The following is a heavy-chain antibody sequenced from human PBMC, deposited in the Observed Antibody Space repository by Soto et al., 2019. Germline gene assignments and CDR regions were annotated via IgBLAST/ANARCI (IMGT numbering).Heavy chain of an antibody. D-gene: IGHD2-2*01. V-gene: IGHV4-31*03. J-gene: IGHJ3*02. Sequence: PSETLSLTCTVSGGSVSGGGGYYWSWVRQQPGEGLEWIGYIFYSGSTSYNPSPTSRSTISVDTSEKQFALKLTSVTAADTAVYYCARDSGYCSGPSCYDAFDIWGQGTMVTVSS. CDR1: GGSVSGGGGYY. CDR2: IFYSGST. CDR3: ARDSGYCSGPSCYDAFDI.